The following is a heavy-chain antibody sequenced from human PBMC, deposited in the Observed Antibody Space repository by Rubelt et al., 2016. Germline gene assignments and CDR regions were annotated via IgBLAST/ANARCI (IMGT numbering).Heavy chain of an antibody. V-gene: IGHV4-39*01. Sequence: QLQLQESGPGLVKPSETLSLTCTVSGGSISRSGYYWGWIRQPPGKGLEWVGTICSSGTTYYNPSLTSLFTISVDTSKNQFSLKLTSVTAAETAVYFWARGGKYSYDSWLDYWGQGTLVTVSS. CDR3: ARGGKYSYDSWLDY. D-gene: IGHD5-18*01. CDR1: GGSISRSGYY. J-gene: IGHJ4*02. CDR2: ICSSGTT.